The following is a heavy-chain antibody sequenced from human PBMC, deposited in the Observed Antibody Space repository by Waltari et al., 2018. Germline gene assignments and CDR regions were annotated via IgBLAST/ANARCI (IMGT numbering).Heavy chain of an antibody. J-gene: IGHJ4*02. CDR1: GFTFSSYW. CDR3: ASWLAAAGNFDY. D-gene: IGHD6-13*01. V-gene: IGHV3-7*01. CDR2: IKQDGSEK. Sequence: EVQLVESGGGLVQPGGSLRLSCAASGFTFSSYWMSWVRQAPGKGLEWVANIKQDGSEKSKNSLYLQRNSLRAEDTAVYYCASWLAAAGNFDYWGQGTLVTVSS.